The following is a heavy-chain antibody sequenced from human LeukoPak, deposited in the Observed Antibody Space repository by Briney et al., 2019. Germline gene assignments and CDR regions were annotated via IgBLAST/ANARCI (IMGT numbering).Heavy chain of an antibody. D-gene: IGHD1-7*01. CDR3: ARVWSLANYGYYYYYMDV. CDR2: IIPMIGTP. J-gene: IGHJ6*03. V-gene: IGHV1-69*13. Sequence: GASVKVSCKASGGAFSSSGISWVRQAPGQGLEWMGGIIPMIGTPNYAQKFQGRVTITADESTGTAYMELSSLRSEDTAVYYCARVWSLANYGYYYYYMDVWGKGTTVTVSS. CDR1: GGAFSSSG.